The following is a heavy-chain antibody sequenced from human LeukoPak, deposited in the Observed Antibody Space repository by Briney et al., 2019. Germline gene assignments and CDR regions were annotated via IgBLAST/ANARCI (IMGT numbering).Heavy chain of an antibody. V-gene: IGHV3-23*01. J-gene: IGHJ6*03. D-gene: IGHD2-2*01. Sequence: PGGSLRLSCAASGFTFSSYAMSWVRQAPGKGLEWVSAISGSGGSTYYADSVKGRFTISRDNSKNTLYLQMNSLRAEDTAVYYCAKFNHCSSTSCYDYYYYMDVWGKGTTVTVSS. CDR3: AKFNHCSSTSCYDYYYYMDV. CDR2: ISGSGGST. CDR1: GFTFSSYA.